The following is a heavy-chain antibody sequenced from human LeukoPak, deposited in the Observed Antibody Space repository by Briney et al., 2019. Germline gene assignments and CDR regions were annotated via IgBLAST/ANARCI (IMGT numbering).Heavy chain of an antibody. J-gene: IGHJ6*02. Sequence: GASVNVSCKASGYTFTSYGISWVRQAPGQGLEWMGWISAYNGNTNYAQKLQGRVTMTTDTSTSTAYMELRSLRSDDTAVYYCARGSVVVVAATDYYYYGMDVWGQGTTVTVSS. D-gene: IGHD2-15*01. CDR2: ISAYNGNT. CDR3: ARGSVVVVAATDYYYYGMDV. V-gene: IGHV1-18*01. CDR1: GYTFTSYG.